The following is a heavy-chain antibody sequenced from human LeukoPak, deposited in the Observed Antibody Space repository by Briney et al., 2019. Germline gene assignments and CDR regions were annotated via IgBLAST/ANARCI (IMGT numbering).Heavy chain of an antibody. V-gene: IGHV3-23*01. J-gene: IGHJ4*02. CDR3: AKGVRFLDWWILDY. CDR1: GFTFSYYA. D-gene: IGHD3-9*01. Sequence: GGSLRLSCAASGFTFSYYAMSWVRQAPGRGLEWVSGISGSDNTYCADSVKGRFTISRDNSKNTLYLQMNSLRAEDTAIYYCAKGVRFLDWWILDYWGQGSLVTVSS. CDR2: ISGSDNT.